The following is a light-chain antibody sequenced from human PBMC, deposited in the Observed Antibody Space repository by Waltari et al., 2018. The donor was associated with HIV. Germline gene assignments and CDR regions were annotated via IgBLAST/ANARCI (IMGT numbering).Light chain of an antibody. CDR1: HGIGES. CDR2: PAS. J-gene: IGKJ4*01. Sequence: DVQMTQSPSSLSASVGDRVTITCRASHGIGESLTWFQQKPGKAPKPLIDPASTLQSGVPSKFTGSASGTDFTLTISSLQPEDFATYYCLQYKTYPFTFGGGTKVE. V-gene: IGKV1-16*02. CDR3: LQYKTYPFT.